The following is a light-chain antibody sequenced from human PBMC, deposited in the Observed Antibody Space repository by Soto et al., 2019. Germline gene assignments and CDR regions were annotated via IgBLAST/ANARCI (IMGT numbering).Light chain of an antibody. V-gene: IGKV3-11*01. Sequence: EIVLTHSPATLSLSPGERAILSRRTSQSVSMHLAWYQQKPGLALMLLIYETSNRATCIPARFSGSGSGTDFTLTSSSLEPEDFAVYYGQQRGNWPPGFTFGPGSKVVI. J-gene: IGKJ3*01. CDR3: QQRGNWPPGFT. CDR1: QSVSMH. CDR2: ETS.